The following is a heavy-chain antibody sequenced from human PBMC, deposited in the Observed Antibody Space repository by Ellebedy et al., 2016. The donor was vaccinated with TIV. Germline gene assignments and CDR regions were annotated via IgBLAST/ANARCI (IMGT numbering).Heavy chain of an antibody. CDR1: GFTFSSYW. CDR2: INTDGTTT. Sequence: GESLKISCAVSGFTFSSYWMHWVRQAPGKGLVWVSRINTDGTTTTYADSVQGRFTISRDNNINSLYLQINSLRSEETAFYYCAQDMGSSSWLDSWGQGTLVTVSS. V-gene: IGHV3-74*01. CDR3: AQDMGSSSWLDS. J-gene: IGHJ4*02. D-gene: IGHD6-13*01.